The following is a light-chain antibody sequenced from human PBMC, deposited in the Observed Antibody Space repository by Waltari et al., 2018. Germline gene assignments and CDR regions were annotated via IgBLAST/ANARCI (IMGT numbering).Light chain of an antibody. J-gene: IGLJ2*01. Sequence: QSALTQPASVSGSPGQSIPISCPGTISYIGVFNHVSWYQQSPGQAPKLLIFDVSDRPPGVFDRFSGSKSGNTASLTISGLQAEDEADYYCSSFTTSSSWIFGGGTKLTVL. CDR2: DVS. V-gene: IGLV2-14*03. CDR1: ISYIGVFNH. CDR3: SSFTTSSSWI.